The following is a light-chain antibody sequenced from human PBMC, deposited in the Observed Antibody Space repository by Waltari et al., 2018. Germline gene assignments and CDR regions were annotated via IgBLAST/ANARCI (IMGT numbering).Light chain of an antibody. CDR3: MQALQTPLT. CDR2: LGS. J-gene: IGKJ4*01. V-gene: IGKV2-28*01. CDR1: QSLLHSNGYNY. Sequence: IVMTKSPLSLPVTPGEPASIPCRPSQSLLHSNGYNYLDWYLQKPGQSPQLLIYLGSNRASGVPDRFSGSGSGTDFTLKISRVEAEDVGVYYCMQALQTPLTFGGGTKVEIK.